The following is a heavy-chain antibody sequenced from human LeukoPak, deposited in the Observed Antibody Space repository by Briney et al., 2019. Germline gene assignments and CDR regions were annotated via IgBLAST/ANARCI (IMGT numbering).Heavy chain of an antibody. CDR3: ARTRITMIVVPDAFDI. Sequence: GGSLRLSCAASGFTFSSYSMNWVRQAPGKGLEWVSSISSSSSYIYYADSVKGRFTISRDNAKNSLYLQMNSLRAEDTAVYYCARTRITMIVVPDAFDIWGQGTMVTVSS. J-gene: IGHJ3*02. CDR2: ISSSSSYI. CDR1: GFTFSSYS. D-gene: IGHD3-22*01. V-gene: IGHV3-21*01.